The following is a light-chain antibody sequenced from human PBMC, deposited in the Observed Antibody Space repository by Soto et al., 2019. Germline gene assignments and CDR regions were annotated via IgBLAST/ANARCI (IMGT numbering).Light chain of an antibody. CDR3: QQYGSSRWT. V-gene: IGKV3-20*01. CDR2: GAS. J-gene: IGKJ1*01. CDR1: QSVSSSY. Sequence: EIVLTQSPGTLSLSPGERATLSCRASQSVSSSYLAWYQQNRGQAPRLLIYGASSRATGIPDRFSGSGSGTDCTLTISGLEPEDFAVYYCQQYGSSRWTFGQGTKVEIK.